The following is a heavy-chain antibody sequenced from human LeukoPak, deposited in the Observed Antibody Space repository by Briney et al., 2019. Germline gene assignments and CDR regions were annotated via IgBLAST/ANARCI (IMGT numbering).Heavy chain of an antibody. D-gene: IGHD2-15*01. Sequence: SQTLSLTCAVSGASLSSGGCSWSWIRQPPGKGLEWIGYIYHSGSTYYNPSLKSRVTISVDRSKNQFSLQLSSVTAADTAVYYCATGQGSHDAFHMWREGTMVTVSS. V-gene: IGHV4-30-2*01. CDR3: ATGQGSHDAFHM. CDR2: IYHSGST. CDR1: GASLSSGGCS. J-gene: IGHJ3*02.